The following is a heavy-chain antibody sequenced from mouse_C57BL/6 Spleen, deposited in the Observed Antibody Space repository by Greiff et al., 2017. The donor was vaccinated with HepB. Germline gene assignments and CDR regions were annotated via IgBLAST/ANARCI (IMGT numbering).Heavy chain of an antibody. D-gene: IGHD3-2*02. Sequence: DVMLVESGGGLVQPGGSLSLSCAASGFTFTDYYMSWVRQPPGKALEWLGFIRNKANGYTTEYRASLEGLFTISRDNYQSILYLQMNALRAEDSATYYCARYGAAQATWFAYWGQGTLVTVSA. CDR1: GFTFTDYY. J-gene: IGHJ3*01. V-gene: IGHV7-3*01. CDR2: IRNKANGYTT. CDR3: ARYGAAQATWFAY.